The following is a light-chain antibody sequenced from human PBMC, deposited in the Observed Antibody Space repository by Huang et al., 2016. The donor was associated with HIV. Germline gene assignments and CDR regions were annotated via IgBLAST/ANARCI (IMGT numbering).Light chain of an antibody. CDR2: DAA. J-gene: IGKJ5*01. V-gene: IGKV3-11*01. CDR1: QSVSSY. Sequence: EIVLTQSPATLSLSPGERANLSCRASQSVSSYLAWYQQKPGQAPRLLIYDAANRATGIPARFSGSGSGTDFTLTISSLEPEDFAVYYCQQRSNWRTFGQGTRLEMK. CDR3: QQRSNWRT.